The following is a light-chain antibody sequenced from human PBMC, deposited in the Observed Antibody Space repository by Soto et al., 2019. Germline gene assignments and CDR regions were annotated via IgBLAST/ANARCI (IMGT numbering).Light chain of an antibody. J-gene: IGKJ4*01. CDR3: QPGNSFHLT. V-gene: IGKV1-12*01. CDR1: QGVSSS. CDR2: AAS. Sequence: DIQMTQSPSSVSASLGDRVTITCRASQGVSSSLAWYQQKPGKAPKLLIFAASSLQSGVPSRFSGSGSGTDFSLTISSLEPEDSATYYCQPGNSFHLTFGGGTKVEIK.